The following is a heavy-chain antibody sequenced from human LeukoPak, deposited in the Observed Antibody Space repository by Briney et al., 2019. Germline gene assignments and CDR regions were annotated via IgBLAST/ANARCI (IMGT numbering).Heavy chain of an antibody. Sequence: ASVKVSCKASGGTFSSYAISWVRQAPGQGLEWMGGIIPIFGTANYAQKFQGRVTITADESTSTAYMELSSLRSEDTAVYYCARDPLDIVVVPAAESGDYWGQGTLVTVSS. CDR1: GGTFSSYA. CDR3: ARDPLDIVVVPAAESGDY. D-gene: IGHD2-2*01. J-gene: IGHJ4*02. CDR2: IIPIFGTA. V-gene: IGHV1-69*13.